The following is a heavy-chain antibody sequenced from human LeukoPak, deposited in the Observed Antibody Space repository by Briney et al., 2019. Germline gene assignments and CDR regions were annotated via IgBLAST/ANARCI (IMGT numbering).Heavy chain of an antibody. J-gene: IGHJ6*03. D-gene: IGHD2-15*01. V-gene: IGHV1-69*05. CDR2: IIPIFGTA. CDR1: GGTFSSYA. CDR3: ARAPRGYCSGGSCYESYYYYYRDV. Sequence: SVKVSCKASGGTFSSYAISWVRQAPGQGLEWMGRIIPIFGTANYAQKFQGRVTITTDESTSTAYMELSRLRSEDTAVYYCARAPRGYCSGGSCYESYYYYYRDVWGKGTTVTVSS.